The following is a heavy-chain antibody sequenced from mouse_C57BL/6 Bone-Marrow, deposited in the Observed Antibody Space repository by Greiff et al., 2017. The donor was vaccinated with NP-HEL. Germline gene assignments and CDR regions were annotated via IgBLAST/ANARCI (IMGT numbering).Heavy chain of an antibody. V-gene: IGHV1-18*01. J-gene: IGHJ4*01. CDR3: ARRGDDYDGSYYAMDY. Sequence: EVQLQQSGPELVKPGASVKIPCKASGYTFTDYNMDWVKQSHGKSLEWIGDINPNNGGTIYNQKFKGKATLTVDKSSSTAYMELRSLTSEDTAVYYCARRGDDYDGSYYAMDYWGQGTSVTVSS. CDR1: GYTFTDYN. D-gene: IGHD2-4*01. CDR2: INPNNGGT.